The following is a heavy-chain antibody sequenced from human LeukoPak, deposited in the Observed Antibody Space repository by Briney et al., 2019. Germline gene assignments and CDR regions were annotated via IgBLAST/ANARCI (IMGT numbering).Heavy chain of an antibody. CDR2: ISSSGSTI. CDR1: GFTFSDYY. CDR3: ARGRGFYDSSGYYLDY. Sequence: GGSLRLSCAASGFTFSDYYMSWIRQAPGKGLEWVSSISSSGSTIYYADSVKGRFTISRDNAKNSLYLQMNSLRAEDTAVYYCARGRGFYDSSGYYLDYWGQGTLVTVSS. D-gene: IGHD3-22*01. V-gene: IGHV3-11*04. J-gene: IGHJ4*02.